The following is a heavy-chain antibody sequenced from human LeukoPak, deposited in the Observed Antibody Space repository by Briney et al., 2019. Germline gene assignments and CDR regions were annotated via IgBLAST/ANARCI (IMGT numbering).Heavy chain of an antibody. CDR3: ARDISMVRGIISPFDY. D-gene: IGHD3-10*01. V-gene: IGHV1-2*02. Sequence: GASVKVSRKASGYTFSGYYIHWVRRAPGQGLEWMGWINPNSGGTNYAQKFQGRVTMTRDTSIRTAYLELRRLRSDDTAVYYCARDISMVRGIISPFDYWGQGTLVTVSS. CDR1: GYTFSGYY. CDR2: INPNSGGT. J-gene: IGHJ4*02.